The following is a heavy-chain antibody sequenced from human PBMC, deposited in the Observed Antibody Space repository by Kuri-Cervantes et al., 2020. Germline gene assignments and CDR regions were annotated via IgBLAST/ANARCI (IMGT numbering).Heavy chain of an antibody. Sequence: SVKVSCKASGYTFTYRYLHWVRQAPGQALEWMGWITPFNGNTNYAQKFQDRVTITRDRSMSTAYMELSSLRSEDTAMYYCTTGLTKVRGVITDTEKYYYMDVWGKGTSVTVSS. CDR3: TTGLTKVRGVITDTEKYYYMDV. D-gene: IGHD3-10*01. CDR1: GYTFTYRY. CDR2: ITPFNGNT. J-gene: IGHJ6*03. V-gene: IGHV1-45*02.